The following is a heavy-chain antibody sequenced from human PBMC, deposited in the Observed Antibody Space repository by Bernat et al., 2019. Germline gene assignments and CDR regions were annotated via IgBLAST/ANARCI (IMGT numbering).Heavy chain of an antibody. V-gene: IGHV3-23*01. CDR2: ILSSGSGT. D-gene: IGHD3-10*01. J-gene: IGHJ4*02. CDR3: AKDKVRGDGYVVFDY. CDR1: GFTFSDYA. Sequence: EVQLLESGGGLVQPGGSLRLTCGASGFTFSDYAMNWVRQAPGKGLEWVATILSSGSGTYYADSVRGRFTVSRDNSKNTLYLQVNSMRAEDTAVYYCAKDKVRGDGYVVFDYWGQGTLVTVSS.